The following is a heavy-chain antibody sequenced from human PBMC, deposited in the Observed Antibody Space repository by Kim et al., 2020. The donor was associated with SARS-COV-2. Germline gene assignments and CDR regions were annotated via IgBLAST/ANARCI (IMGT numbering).Heavy chain of an antibody. CDR3: ATGTAWNYVVYYYYGMDV. V-gene: IGHV1-24*01. J-gene: IGHJ6*02. Sequence: ASVKVSCKVSGYTLTELSMHWVRQAPGKGLEWMGGFDPEDGETIYAQKFQGRVTMTEDTSTDTAYMELSSLRSEDTAVYYCATGTAWNYVVYYYYGMDVWGQGTTVTVSS. CDR1: GYTLTELS. CDR2: FDPEDGET. D-gene: IGHD1-7*01.